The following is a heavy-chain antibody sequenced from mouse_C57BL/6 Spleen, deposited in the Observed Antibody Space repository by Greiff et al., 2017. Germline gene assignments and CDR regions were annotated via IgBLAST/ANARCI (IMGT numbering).Heavy chain of an antibody. CDR2: IDPSDSYT. CDR3: AREGRWEGIYAMDY. J-gene: IGHJ4*01. CDR1: GYTFTSYW. V-gene: IGHV1-50*01. Sequence: QVQLQQPGAELVKPGASVKLSCKASGYTFTSYWMQWVKQRPGQGLEWIGEIDPSDSYTNYNQKFKGKATLTVDTSSSTAYMQLSSLTSEDSAVYYCAREGRWEGIYAMDYWGQGTSVTVSS. D-gene: IGHD4-1*01.